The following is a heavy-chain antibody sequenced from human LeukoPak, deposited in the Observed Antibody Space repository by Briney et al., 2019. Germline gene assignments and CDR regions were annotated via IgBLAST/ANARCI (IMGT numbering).Heavy chain of an antibody. D-gene: IGHD1-7*01. V-gene: IGHV3-30*02. J-gene: IGHJ4*02. Sequence: GGSLRLSCAASGFTFSSYGMHWVRQAPGKGLEWVAYIRFDGSNNYNADSLKGRFTISRDNSKNTLYLQMNSLGVEDTAVYSCARGGVNYASDYWGQGTLVTVSS. CDR3: ARGGVNYASDY. CDR1: GFTFSSYG. CDR2: IRFDGSNN.